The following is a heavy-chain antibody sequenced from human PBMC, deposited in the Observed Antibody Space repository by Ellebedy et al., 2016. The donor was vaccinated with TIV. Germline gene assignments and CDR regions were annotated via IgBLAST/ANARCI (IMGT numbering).Heavy chain of an antibody. Sequence: PGGSLRLSCGASGFTFTRYAMHWVRQAPGKGLEWVAFIWFDGSTQYYADSVRGRFTISSYNSKHTLYLQMNSRRAEDTAVYYCASGGDGYNGMGGEYFQHWGQGTLVTVSS. CDR2: IWFDGSTQ. D-gene: IGHD5-24*01. CDR3: ASGGDGYNGMGGEYFQH. V-gene: IGHV3-30*02. J-gene: IGHJ1*01. CDR1: GFTFTRYA.